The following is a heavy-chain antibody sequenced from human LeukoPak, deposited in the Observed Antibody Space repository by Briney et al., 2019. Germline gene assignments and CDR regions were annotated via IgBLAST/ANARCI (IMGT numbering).Heavy chain of an antibody. D-gene: IGHD3-10*01. V-gene: IGHV3-64D*06. CDR2: MGGDGVTA. Sequence: GGSLRLSCSASGFSFSTLAMHWVRQAPGKGLEYLAIMGGDGVTAYFEDSVKGRFTVSRDISKNTLYLQMTNLRPDDTAVYYCARVPPGGFGELSPLFDYWGQGTLVTVSS. J-gene: IGHJ4*02. CDR1: GFSFSTLA. CDR3: ARVPPGGFGELSPLFDY.